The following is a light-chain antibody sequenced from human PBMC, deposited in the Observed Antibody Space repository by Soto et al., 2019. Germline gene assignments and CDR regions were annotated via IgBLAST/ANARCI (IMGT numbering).Light chain of an antibody. CDR2: DVS. V-gene: IGLV2-11*01. Sequence: QSALTQPRSVSGSPGQSVTISCTGTSSDVGGYNYVPWYQKYPGKAPRLMIYDVSKRPSGVPDRFSGSKSGNTASLTISGLQAEDEADYYCCSHAGSFTLVFGGGTQLTVL. J-gene: IGLJ2*01. CDR1: SSDVGGYNY. CDR3: CSHAGSFTLV.